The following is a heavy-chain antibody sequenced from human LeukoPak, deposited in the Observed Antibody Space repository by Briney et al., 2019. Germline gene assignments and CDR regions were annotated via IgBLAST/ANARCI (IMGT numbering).Heavy chain of an antibody. CDR1: GDSVSSNSAA. Sequence: SQTLSLTCAISGDSVSSNSAAWNWIRQSPSRGLEWLGRTYYRSKWYNDYAVSVKSRITINPDTSKNQLSLQLNSVTPEDTAVYYCARDSVIAARPFYYYYYMDVWGKGTTVTVSS. D-gene: IGHD6-6*01. J-gene: IGHJ6*03. V-gene: IGHV6-1*01. CDR2: TYYRSKWYN. CDR3: ARDSVIAARPFYYYYYMDV.